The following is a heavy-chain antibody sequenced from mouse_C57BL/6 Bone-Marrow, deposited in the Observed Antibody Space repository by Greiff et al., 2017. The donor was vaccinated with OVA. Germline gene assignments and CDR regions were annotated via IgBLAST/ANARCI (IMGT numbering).Heavy chain of an antibody. CDR2: ISNLAYSI. CDR3: ARDSNSRYWYFDV. J-gene: IGHJ1*03. D-gene: IGHD2-5*01. V-gene: IGHV5-15*01. CDR1: GFTFSDYG. Sequence: EVKLVESGGGLVQPGGSLKLSCAASGFTFSDYGMAWVRQAPRKGPEWVAFISNLAYSIYYADTVTGRITIARENAKNTLYLEMSSLRSEDTAMYYCARDSNSRYWYFDVWGTGTTVTVSS.